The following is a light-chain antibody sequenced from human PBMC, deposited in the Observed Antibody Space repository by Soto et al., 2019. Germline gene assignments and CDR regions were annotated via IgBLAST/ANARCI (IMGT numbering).Light chain of an antibody. CDR1: QSVSSSF. V-gene: IGKV3-20*01. J-gene: IGKJ2*02. CDR2: GAS. Sequence: IVLTQAPGTLSLSPGERATLSCRASQSVSSSFLAWYQQKPGQAPRLLIYGASNRATGIPDRFSGSGSGTYFTLIISRLEPEDFAVYYCQQYGCSPGTFGQGTKLEIK. CDR3: QQYGCSPGT.